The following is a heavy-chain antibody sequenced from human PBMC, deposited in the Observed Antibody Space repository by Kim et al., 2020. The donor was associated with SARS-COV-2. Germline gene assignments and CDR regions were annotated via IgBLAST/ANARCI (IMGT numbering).Heavy chain of an antibody. CDR3: ARASGGSSWYDPFPHWYFDL. Sequence: SETLSLTCTVSGGSISSYYWSWIRQPPGKGLEWIGYIYYSGSTNYNPSLKSRVTISVDTSKNQFSLKLSSVTAADTAVYYCARASGGSSWYDPFPHWYFDLWGRGTLVTVSS. V-gene: IGHV4-59*01. D-gene: IGHD6-13*01. CDR2: IYYSGST. J-gene: IGHJ2*01. CDR1: GGSISSYY.